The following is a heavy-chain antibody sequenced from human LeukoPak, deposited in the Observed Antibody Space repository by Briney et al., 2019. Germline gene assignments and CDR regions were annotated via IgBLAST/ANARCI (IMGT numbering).Heavy chain of an antibody. D-gene: IGHD3-9*01. CDR1: GFTFSSYA. CDR2: ISGSGGST. Sequence: QPGGSLRLSCAASGFTFSSYAMSWVRQAAGKGLEWVSAISGSGGSTYHADSVKGRFTISRDNSKNTLCLQMNSLSAEDTAVYYCAKTLYEYDILTGYYRYLDYWGQGTLVTVSS. J-gene: IGHJ4*02. V-gene: IGHV3-23*01. CDR3: AKTLYEYDILTGYYRYLDY.